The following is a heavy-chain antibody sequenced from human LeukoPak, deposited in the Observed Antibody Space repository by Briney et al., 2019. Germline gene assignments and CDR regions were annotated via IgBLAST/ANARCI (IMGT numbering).Heavy chain of an antibody. D-gene: IGHD3-10*01. CDR1: GFTFSSYA. CDR3: AKSSYSSGIPLLGMDV. J-gene: IGHJ6*02. CDR2: ISGSGGST. V-gene: IGHV3-23*01. Sequence: GGSLRLSCAASGFTFSSYAMSWVRQAPGKGLEWVSAISGSGGSTYYADSVKGRFTISRDNSKNTLYLQMNSLRAEDTAVYYCAKSSYSSGIPLLGMDVWGQGTTVTVSS.